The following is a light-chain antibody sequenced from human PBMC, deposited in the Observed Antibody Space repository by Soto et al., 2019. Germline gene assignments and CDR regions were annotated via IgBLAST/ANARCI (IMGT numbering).Light chain of an antibody. CDR3: QQSYSTPRT. CDR1: QNIRND. J-gene: IGKJ4*01. CDR2: AAS. Sequence: DIQMPQSPSSLSASVGDGVTITCRASQNIRNDLGWYQQKPGKAPKLLIYAASNLQSGVPSRFSGSGSGADFTLTISSLQPEDFAAYYCQQSYSTPRTFGGGTKVDI. V-gene: IGKV1-39*01.